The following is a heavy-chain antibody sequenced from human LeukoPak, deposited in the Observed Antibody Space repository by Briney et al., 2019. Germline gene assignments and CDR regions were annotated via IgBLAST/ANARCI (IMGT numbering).Heavy chain of an antibody. Sequence: ASVKVSCKASGYTFTSYDINWVRQATGQGLEWMGWMNPNSGNTGYAQKFQGRVTMTRNTSISTAYMELSSLRSEDTAVNYCARRLYYDSSGYYDLATADYYYYMDVWGKGTTVTVSS. CDR2: MNPNSGNT. J-gene: IGHJ6*03. V-gene: IGHV1-8*01. D-gene: IGHD3-22*01. CDR1: GYTFTSYD. CDR3: ARRLYYDSSGYYDLATADYYYYMDV.